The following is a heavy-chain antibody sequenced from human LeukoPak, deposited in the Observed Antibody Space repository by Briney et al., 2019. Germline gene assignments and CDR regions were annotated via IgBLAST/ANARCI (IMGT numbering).Heavy chain of an antibody. CDR3: AADSSGYYYYFQH. CDR1: GFTFSNYA. D-gene: IGHD3-22*01. V-gene: IGHV4-30-2*01. CDR2: IYHSGST. Sequence: LRLSCAGSGFTFSNYAMTWVRQAPGKGLEWLGYIYHSGSTYYNPSLKSRVTISVDRSKNQFSLKLSSVTAADTAVYYCAADSSGYYYYFQHWGQGTLVTVSS. J-gene: IGHJ1*01.